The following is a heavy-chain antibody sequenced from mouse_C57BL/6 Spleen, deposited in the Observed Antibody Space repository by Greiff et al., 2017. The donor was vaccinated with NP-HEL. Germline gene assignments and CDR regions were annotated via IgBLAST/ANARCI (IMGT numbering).Heavy chain of an antibody. Sequence: QVQLKESGPELVKPGASVKISCKASGYAFSSSWMNWVKQRPGKGLEWIGRIYPGDGDTNYNGKFKGKATLTADKSSSTAYMQLSSLTSEDSAVYFCARGTTGPYYYAMDYWGQGTSVTVSS. J-gene: IGHJ4*01. V-gene: IGHV1-82*01. CDR1: GYAFSSSW. D-gene: IGHD1-1*01. CDR2: IYPGDGDT. CDR3: ARGTTGPYYYAMDY.